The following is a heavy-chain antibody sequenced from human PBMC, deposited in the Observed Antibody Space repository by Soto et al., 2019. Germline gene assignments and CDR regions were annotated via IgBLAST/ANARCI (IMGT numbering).Heavy chain of an antibody. CDR3: ARSVNGYDLGPDYFDY. CDR2: IYPGDSDT. V-gene: IGHV5-51*01. D-gene: IGHD5-12*01. CDR1: GYSFTSYW. Sequence: PGESLKISCXGSGYSFTSYWIGWVRQMPGKGLEWMGIIYPGDSDTRYSPSFQGQVTISADKSISTAYLQWSSLKASDTAMYYCARSVNGYDLGPDYFDYWGQGTLVTVSS. J-gene: IGHJ4*02.